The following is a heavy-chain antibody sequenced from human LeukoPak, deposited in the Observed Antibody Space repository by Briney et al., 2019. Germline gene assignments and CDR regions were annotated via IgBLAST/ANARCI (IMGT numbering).Heavy chain of an antibody. J-gene: IGHJ4*02. V-gene: IGHV4-59*01. D-gene: IGHD3-22*01. Sequence: SETLSLTCTVSGDSINSYYWGWIRQPPGKGLEWIGYVSSNEGTNYNPSLKSRVTILVDTSKNQFSLKLSSVTAADTAVYYCARGVSSGCDYWGQGTLVTVSS. CDR3: ARGVSSGCDY. CDR2: VSSNEGT. CDR1: GDSINSYY.